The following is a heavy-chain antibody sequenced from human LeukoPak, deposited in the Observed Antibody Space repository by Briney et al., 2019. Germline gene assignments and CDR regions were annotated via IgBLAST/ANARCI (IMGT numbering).Heavy chain of an antibody. J-gene: IGHJ4*02. D-gene: IGHD1-26*01. CDR2: INRGGDT. CDR1: GGSFSGYY. Sequence: SETLSLTCAVYGGSFSGYYWTWIRQSPGKGLEWIGEINRGGDTNYNPSLKSRVTISVDTSKTQFSLKPSSVTAADTAVYYCARGLGSGSYFFNWGQGTLVTVSS. CDR3: ARGLGSGSYFFN. V-gene: IGHV4-34*01.